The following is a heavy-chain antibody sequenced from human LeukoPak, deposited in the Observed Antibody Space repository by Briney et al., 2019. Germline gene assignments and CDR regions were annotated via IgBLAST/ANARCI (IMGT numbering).Heavy chain of an antibody. D-gene: IGHD2-2*01. J-gene: IGHJ3*02. Sequence: PGGSLRLSCAASGFTFSNYWMSWVRQAPGKGLEWVANINQDGSEKYYVDSVKGRFTISRDNAKKSLYLQLNSLRAEDTAVYYCARYCSSTTCHGAFDIWGQGTMVTVSS. CDR3: ARYCSSTTCHGAFDI. V-gene: IGHV3-7*01. CDR1: GFTFSNYW. CDR2: INQDGSEK.